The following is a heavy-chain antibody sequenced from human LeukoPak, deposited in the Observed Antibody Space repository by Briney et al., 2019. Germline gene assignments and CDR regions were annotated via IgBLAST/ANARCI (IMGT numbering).Heavy chain of an antibody. J-gene: IGHJ5*02. CDR3: ARGETGYGSGSYFRFDP. D-gene: IGHD3-10*01. V-gene: IGHV3-9*01. Sequence: GRSLRLSCAASGFTFDDYAMHWVRQAPGKGLEWVSGISWNSGSIGYADSVKGRFTISRDNAKNSLYLQMNSLRAEDTAVYYCARGETGYGSGSYFRFDPWGQGTLVTVSS. CDR2: ISWNSGSI. CDR1: GFTFDDYA.